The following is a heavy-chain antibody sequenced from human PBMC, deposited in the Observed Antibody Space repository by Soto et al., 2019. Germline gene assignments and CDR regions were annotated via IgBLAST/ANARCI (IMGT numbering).Heavy chain of an antibody. CDR1: GLTFTGQY. D-gene: IGHD2-2*01. J-gene: IGHJ4*02. CDR3: ARYYCSSTSCYFDY. Sequence: APVEVSSKASGLTFTGQYLRSVRQAPGQGLEWMGWINPNSGGTNYAQKFQGRVTMTRDTSISTAYMELSRLRSDDTAVYYCARYYCSSTSCYFDYWGQGTLVTVSS. V-gene: IGHV1-2*02. CDR2: INPNSGGT.